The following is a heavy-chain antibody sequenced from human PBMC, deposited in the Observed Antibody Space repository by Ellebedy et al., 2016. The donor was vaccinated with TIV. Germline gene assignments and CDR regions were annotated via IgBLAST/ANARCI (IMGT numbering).Heavy chain of an antibody. V-gene: IGHV3-30*03. Sequence: GESLKISCAASGFTFSSYAMPWVRQAPGKGLEWVAVISYDGGNTYYADSVKGRFTISRDNSKNTLYLQMNSLRAEDTAVYYCARGSGWNYDLDYWGQGTLVTVSS. CDR2: ISYDGGNT. CDR3: ARGSGWNYDLDY. CDR1: GFTFSSYA. D-gene: IGHD1-7*01. J-gene: IGHJ4*02.